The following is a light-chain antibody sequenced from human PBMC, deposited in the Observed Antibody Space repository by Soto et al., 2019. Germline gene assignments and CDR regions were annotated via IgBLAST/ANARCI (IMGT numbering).Light chain of an antibody. CDR2: KAS. CDR3: QQYNSYPWT. J-gene: IGKJ1*01. V-gene: IGKV1-5*03. Sequence: DIQMTQSPSTLSASVGGRVTITCRASQSISSWLAWYQQKPEKDPKLLIYKASSLESGVSSRFSGSGSGTEFTLTISSLQPDDFATYYCQQYNSYPWTFGQGTKVDIK. CDR1: QSISSW.